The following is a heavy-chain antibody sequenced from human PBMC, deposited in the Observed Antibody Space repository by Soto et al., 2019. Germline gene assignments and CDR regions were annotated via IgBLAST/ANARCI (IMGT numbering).Heavy chain of an antibody. CDR1: GFSLSTSGVG. D-gene: IGHD2-15*01. J-gene: IGHJ4*02. CDR2: IYWDDDT. CDR3: AHLVVAGITDYFDS. Sequence: QITLKESGPTLVKPTQTLTLTCTFSGFSLSTSGVGVGWIRQPPGKALEWLTFIYWDDDTRNSPFLKSRLTIPKDTSKNQVVLTMTNMDPVDTATYYCAHLVVAGITDYFDSWGQGTLVTVSS. V-gene: IGHV2-5*02.